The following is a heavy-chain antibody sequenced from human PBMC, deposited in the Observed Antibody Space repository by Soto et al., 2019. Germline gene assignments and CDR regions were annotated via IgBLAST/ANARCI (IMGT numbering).Heavy chain of an antibody. V-gene: IGHV4-30-4*01. D-gene: IGHD3-10*01. CDR1: GGSISSGDYY. CDR2: IYYSGST. Sequence: QVQLQESGPGLVKPSQTLSLTCTVSGGSISSGDYYGSWIRQPPGKGLDWIGYIYYSGSTYYSSSLKSRVTISVDTSKNQFSLKLSSVTAADTAVYYCARVGGFGATTIDYWGQGTLVTVSS. J-gene: IGHJ4*02. CDR3: ARVGGFGATTIDY.